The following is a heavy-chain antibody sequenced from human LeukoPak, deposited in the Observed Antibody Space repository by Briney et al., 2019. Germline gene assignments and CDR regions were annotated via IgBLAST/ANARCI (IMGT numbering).Heavy chain of an antibody. CDR3: AKERPNYDFWSGLTSLPENWFDP. Sequence: GGSLRLSCAASGFTFSSYGMHWVRQAPGKGLEWVAVISYDGSNKYYADSVKGRFTISRDNSKNTLYLQMNSLRAEDTAVYYCAKERPNYDFWSGLTSLPENWFDPWGQGTLVTVSS. CDR2: ISYDGSNK. J-gene: IGHJ5*02. CDR1: GFTFSSYG. V-gene: IGHV3-30*18. D-gene: IGHD3-3*01.